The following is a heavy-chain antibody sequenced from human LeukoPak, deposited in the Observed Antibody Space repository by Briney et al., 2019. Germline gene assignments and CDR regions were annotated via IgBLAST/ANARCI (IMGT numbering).Heavy chain of an antibody. D-gene: IGHD2-2*02. J-gene: IGHJ3*02. Sequence: PGGSLRLSCAASGFTFSSYWMTWVRQAPGKGLEWVANIKQEGSEKYYVDSVKGRFTISRDSANNSLYLQLNSLRAEDTAVYYCARERGGFCSGTSCYKAFDIWGQGTMVTVSS. CDR2: IKQEGSEK. CDR1: GFTFSSYW. CDR3: ARERGGFCSGTSCYKAFDI. V-gene: IGHV3-7*01.